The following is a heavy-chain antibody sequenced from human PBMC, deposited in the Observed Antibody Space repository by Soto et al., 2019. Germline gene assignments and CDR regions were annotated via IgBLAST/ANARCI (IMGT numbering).Heavy chain of an antibody. CDR1: GGTFSSYA. D-gene: IGHD2-15*01. V-gene: IGHV1-69*13. Sequence: SVKVSCKASGGTFSSYAISGVRQAPGQGLEWMGGIIPIFGTANYAQKFQGRVTITADESTSTAYMELSSLRSEDTAVYYCAREIVVVAASRIYYYYGMDVWGQGTTVTVSS. J-gene: IGHJ6*02. CDR2: IIPIFGTA. CDR3: AREIVVVAASRIYYYYGMDV.